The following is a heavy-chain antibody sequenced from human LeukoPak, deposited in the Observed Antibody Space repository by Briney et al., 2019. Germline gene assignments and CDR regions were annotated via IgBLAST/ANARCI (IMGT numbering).Heavy chain of an antibody. J-gene: IGHJ4*02. Sequence: SETLSLTCTVSGGSISRYYWSWIRPPPGKPLEWIGYIYYSGRTNYHPSLKSRVTISVDTSKNQFSLKMSSVTAADTVFFFRPRTAYEILTGYLTAIRGFDYWGQGTLVTVSS. CDR2: IYYSGRT. CDR3: PRTAYEILTGYLTAIRGFDY. D-gene: IGHD3-9*01. CDR1: GGSISRYY. V-gene: IGHV4-59*01.